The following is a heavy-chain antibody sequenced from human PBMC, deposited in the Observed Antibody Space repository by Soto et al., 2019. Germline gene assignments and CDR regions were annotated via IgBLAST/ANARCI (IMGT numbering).Heavy chain of an antibody. CDR1: GFTFSSYA. J-gene: IGHJ3*02. D-gene: IGHD3-16*02. CDR3: ATPYRLYAFDI. CDR2: ISGGGGTT. Sequence: EVHLLESGGGLVQPGGSLRLSCAASGFTFSSYAINWVRQAPGKGLEWVSAISGGGGTTYYADSVKGRSTISRDNSKNTVYLQMNSLRAEDTAVYYCATPYRLYAFDIWGQGTMVTVSS. V-gene: IGHV3-23*01.